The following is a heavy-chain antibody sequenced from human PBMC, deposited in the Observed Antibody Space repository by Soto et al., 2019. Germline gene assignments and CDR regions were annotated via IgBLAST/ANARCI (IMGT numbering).Heavy chain of an antibody. CDR3: ANPGSPPLAVAVLLQVD. Sequence: EVQLLESGGGLVQPGGSLRLSCAASGFTFSSYAMSWVRQAPGKGLEWVSAISGSGGSTYYADYVKGRFTISRDNSKNTLYLQMNSLRTEETAVSDCANPGSPPLAVAVLLQVDWGQGTLVTVSS. CDR1: GFTFSSYA. D-gene: IGHD6-13*01. V-gene: IGHV3-23*01. J-gene: IGHJ4*02. CDR2: ISGSGGST.